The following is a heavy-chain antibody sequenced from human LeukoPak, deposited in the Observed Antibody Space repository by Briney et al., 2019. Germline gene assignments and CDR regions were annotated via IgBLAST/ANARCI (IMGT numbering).Heavy chain of an antibody. D-gene: IGHD3-3*01. V-gene: IGHV3-33*01. CDR1: GFTFSSYG. J-gene: IGHJ5*02. CDR3: ASRSFYDFWSAHIRA. Sequence: GGSLRLSCAASGFTFSSYGMHWVRQAPGKGLEWVAVIWYDGSNKYYADSVKGRFTISRDNSKNTLYLQMNSLRAEDTAVYYCASRSFYDFWSAHIRAWGQGTLVTVSS. CDR2: IWYDGSNK.